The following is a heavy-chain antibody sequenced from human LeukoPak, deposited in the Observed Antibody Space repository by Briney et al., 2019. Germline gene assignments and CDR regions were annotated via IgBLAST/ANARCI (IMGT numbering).Heavy chain of an antibody. CDR2: IKQDGSEK. J-gene: IGHJ4*02. Sequence: QTGGSLRLSCAASGFTFSSYAMHWVRQAPGKGLEWVANIKQDGSEKYYVDSVKGRFTISRDNAKNSLYLQMNSLRAEDTAVYYCATTGDYWGQGTLVTVSS. CDR1: GFTFSSYA. V-gene: IGHV3-7*03. CDR3: ATTGDY. D-gene: IGHD4-17*01.